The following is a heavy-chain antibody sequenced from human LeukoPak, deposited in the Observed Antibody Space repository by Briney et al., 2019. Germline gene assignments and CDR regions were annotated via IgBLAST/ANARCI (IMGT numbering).Heavy chain of an antibody. CDR3: AKDGVSSFDFDFWSGYYLTPNWFDP. V-gene: IGHV3-23*01. J-gene: IGHJ5*02. Sequence: GGSLRLSCAASGFTFSSYAMNWVRQAPGKGLEWVSSISGSGGSTYYADSVKGRFTISRDNSKNTLYLEVKSLRGEDTAVYYCAKDGVSSFDFDFWSGYYLTPNWFDPWGQGTLVTVSS. CDR1: GFTFSSYA. D-gene: IGHD3-3*01. CDR2: ISGSGGST.